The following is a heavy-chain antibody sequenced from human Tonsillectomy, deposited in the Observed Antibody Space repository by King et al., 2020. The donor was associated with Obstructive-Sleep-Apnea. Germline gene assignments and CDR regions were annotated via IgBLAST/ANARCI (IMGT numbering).Heavy chain of an antibody. J-gene: IGHJ4*02. CDR3: AKEGGGFLTGSYYFDY. D-gene: IGHD3-9*01. Sequence: VQLVESGGGVVQPGGSLRLSCAASGFTFSSFGIHWVRQASGKGLEWVAFIRYDGRNKYYADSVKGRFTISRDNSKNTLYLQMDSLRPEDTAVYFCAKEGGGFLTGSYYFDYWGQGALVTVSS. CDR1: GFTFSSFG. CDR2: IRYDGRNK. V-gene: IGHV3-30*02.